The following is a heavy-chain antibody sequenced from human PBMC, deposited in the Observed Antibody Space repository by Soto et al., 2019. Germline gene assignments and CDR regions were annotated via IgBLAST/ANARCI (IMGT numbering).Heavy chain of an antibody. D-gene: IGHD7-27*01. CDR1: GGSISSYY. CDR2: IYYSGST. Sequence: PSGTLSLTCTVSGGSISSYYWSWIWQPPGKGLEWIGYIYYSGSTNYNPSLKSRVTISVDTSKNQFSLKLSSVTAADTAVYYCARKLTGHDAFDIWGQGTMVTVSS. CDR3: ARKLTGHDAFDI. V-gene: IGHV4-59*08. J-gene: IGHJ3*02.